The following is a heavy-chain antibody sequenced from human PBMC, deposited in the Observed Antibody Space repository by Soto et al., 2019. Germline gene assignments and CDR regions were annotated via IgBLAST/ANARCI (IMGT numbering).Heavy chain of an antibody. CDR1: GYSITSGFY. D-gene: IGHD3-22*01. CDR2: ISYSAKT. Sequence: SETLSLTCVVSGYSITSGFYWGWVRQSPGKGLEWIGSISYSAKTFYNPSLASRLSIAVDTAKNQFSLRLTSVTAADTALYYCTRGAGAPWVRFDSWGQGTLVTVSS. V-gene: IGHV4-38-2*01. J-gene: IGHJ4*02. CDR3: TRGAGAPWVRFDS.